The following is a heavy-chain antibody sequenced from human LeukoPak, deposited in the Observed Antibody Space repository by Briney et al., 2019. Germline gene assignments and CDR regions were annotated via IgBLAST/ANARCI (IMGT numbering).Heavy chain of an antibody. CDR1: GFTFNTYW. CDR3: AGVLRVRDLAYFDY. V-gene: IGHV3-74*01. CDR2: IRSDGSST. Sequence: GGSLRLSCAASGFTFNTYWMHWVRQAPGKGLVWVSRIRSDGSSTSYADSVRGRFTISRDNAKNTLYLQMNSLRAEDTAVYYCAGVLRVRDLAYFDYWGHGTLVTVSS. J-gene: IGHJ4*01. D-gene: IGHD3-10*01.